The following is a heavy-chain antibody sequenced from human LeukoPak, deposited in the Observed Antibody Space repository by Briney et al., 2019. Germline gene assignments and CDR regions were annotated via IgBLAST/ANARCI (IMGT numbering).Heavy chain of an antibody. Sequence: SVKVSCKASGGTFSSYAISWVRQAPGQGLEWMGRIIPILGIANYAQKFQGRVTITADKSTSTAYMELSSLRSEDTAVYYCARSGYCSGGSCFDFDYWGQGTLVTVSS. CDR1: GGTFSSYA. D-gene: IGHD2-15*01. J-gene: IGHJ4*02. V-gene: IGHV1-69*04. CDR2: IIPILGIA. CDR3: ARSGYCSGGSCFDFDY.